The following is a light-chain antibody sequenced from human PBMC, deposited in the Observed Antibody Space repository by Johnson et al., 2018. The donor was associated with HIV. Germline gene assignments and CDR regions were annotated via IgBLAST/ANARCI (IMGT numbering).Light chain of an antibody. CDR3: ATWDRSLTIGGV. CDR1: TSTLGHNY. Sequence: QSVLTQPPSVSAAPGQKVTISCSGRTSTLGHNYVSWYHVLPGTAPQLLIYKNDQRPPEIPERFSGSKSATSATLGITGLQTGDEAEYYCATWDRSLTIGGVFGTGTKVTVL. V-gene: IGLV1-51*02. CDR2: KND. J-gene: IGLJ1*01.